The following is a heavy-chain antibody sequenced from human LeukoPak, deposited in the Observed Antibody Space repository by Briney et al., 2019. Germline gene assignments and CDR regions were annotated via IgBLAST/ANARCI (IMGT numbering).Heavy chain of an antibody. J-gene: IGHJ6*03. CDR2: IYYTGST. D-gene: IGHD1-26*01. CDR3: ATTAYYYYVDV. Sequence: SETLSLTCTVSGGSVSSGGYYWSWIRQHPERGLEWIGYIYYTGSTYYNPSLESRLTISLDASTNQFSLKLGSVTAADTAMYYCATTAYYYYVDVWGKGTTVTVSS. V-gene: IGHV4-31*03. CDR1: GGSVSSGGYY.